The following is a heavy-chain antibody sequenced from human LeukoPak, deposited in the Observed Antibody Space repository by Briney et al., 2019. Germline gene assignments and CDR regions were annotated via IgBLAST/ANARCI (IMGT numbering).Heavy chain of an antibody. CDR1: GGSFSGYY. CDR2: INHSGST. CDR3: ARVGVWGSYRTRYYMDV. Sequence: PSETLSLTCAVYGGSFSGYYWSWIRQPPGKGLEWIGEINHSGSTNYNPSLKSRVTISVDTSKNQFSLKLSSVTAADTAVYYCARVGVWGSYRTRYYMDVWGKGTTVTVSS. J-gene: IGHJ6*03. D-gene: IGHD3-16*02. V-gene: IGHV4-34*01.